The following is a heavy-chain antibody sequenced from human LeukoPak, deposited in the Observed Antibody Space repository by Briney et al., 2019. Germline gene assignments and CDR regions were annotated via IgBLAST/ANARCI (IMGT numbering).Heavy chain of an antibody. Sequence: ASVKVSCKASGYTFTGYYMHWVRQAPGQGLEWMGRINPNSGGTNYVQKFQGRVTMTRDTSISTAYMELSSLRSEDTAVYYCARDRAAAGLNNWFDPWGQGSRVTVSS. J-gene: IGHJ5*02. D-gene: IGHD6-13*01. CDR2: INPNSGGT. CDR1: GYTFTGYY. CDR3: ARDRAAAGLNNWFDP. V-gene: IGHV1-2*02.